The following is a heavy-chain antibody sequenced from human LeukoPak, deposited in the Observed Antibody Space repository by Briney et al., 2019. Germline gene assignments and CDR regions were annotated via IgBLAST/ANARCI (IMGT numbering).Heavy chain of an antibody. Sequence: PGGSLRLSCATSGFTFSSYGMHWVRQAPGKGLEWVAVISYDGSNKYYADSVKGRFTISRDNSKNTLYLQMNSLRAEDTAVYYCAKECKAVAGSEYYYYGMDVWGQGTTVTVSS. D-gene: IGHD6-19*01. CDR3: AKECKAVAGSEYYYYGMDV. CDR1: GFTFSSYG. J-gene: IGHJ6*02. V-gene: IGHV3-30*18. CDR2: ISYDGSNK.